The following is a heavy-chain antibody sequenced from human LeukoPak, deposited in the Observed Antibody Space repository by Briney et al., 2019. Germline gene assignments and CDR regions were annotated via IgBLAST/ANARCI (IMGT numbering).Heavy chain of an antibody. CDR1: GFTFSDYY. J-gene: IGHJ2*01. Sequence: GGSLRLSCAASGFTFSDYYMSWIRQAPGKGLEWLSYIGRSGSSTAYADSVKGRFTISRDNAKNSLFLQINNLRAEDTAVYFCARKENSLAAVYRYFDLWGRGSLVTVSS. CDR3: ARKENSLAAVYRYFDL. V-gene: IGHV3-11*06. D-gene: IGHD6-13*01. CDR2: IGRSGSST.